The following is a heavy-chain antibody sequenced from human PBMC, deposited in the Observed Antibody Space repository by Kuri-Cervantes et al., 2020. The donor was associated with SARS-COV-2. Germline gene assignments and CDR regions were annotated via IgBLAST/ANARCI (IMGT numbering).Heavy chain of an antibody. V-gene: IGHV3-53*05. CDR3: ARDIVPVGATYDAFDI. J-gene: IGHJ3*02. Sequence: GGSLRLSCAASGFTVDSNYMSWVRQAPGKGLEWVSVIYSGGSTYYADSVKGRFTISRDNSKNTLYLQMNSLRAEDTAVYYCARDIVPVGATYDAFDIWGQGTMVSVSS. CDR1: GFTVDSNY. CDR2: IYSGGST. D-gene: IGHD1-26*01.